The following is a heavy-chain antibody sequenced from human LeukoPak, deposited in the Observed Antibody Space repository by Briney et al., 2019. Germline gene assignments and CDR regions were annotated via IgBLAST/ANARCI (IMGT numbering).Heavy chain of an antibody. CDR2: IYYRGST. D-gene: IGHD5-24*01. CDR3: GRVQADGHSDI. V-gene: IGHV4-59*01. Sequence: SETLSLTCTVSGGTISNYHWSWIRQPPGKGLGWIGYIYYRGSTKYNPSHESRVTISVDMSKNQFSLKLNSVTAADTAVYYCGRVQADGHSDIWGQGTMVTVSS. CDR1: GGTISNYH. J-gene: IGHJ3*02.